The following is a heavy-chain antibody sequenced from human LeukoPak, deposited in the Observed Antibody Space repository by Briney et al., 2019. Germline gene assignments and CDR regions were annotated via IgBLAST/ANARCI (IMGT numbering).Heavy chain of an antibody. D-gene: IGHD2-21*01. Sequence: ASVKVSCKASGYTFTGYYMHWVRQAPGQGLEWMGWISPNSGDKKYAQKFQGRVTMTRDTFISTAYMELSRLRSDDTAVYYCGRQDKNSAAIDYWGQGTLVTVSS. J-gene: IGHJ4*02. CDR1: GYTFTGYY. V-gene: IGHV1-2*02. CDR2: ISPNSGDK. CDR3: GRQDKNSAAIDY.